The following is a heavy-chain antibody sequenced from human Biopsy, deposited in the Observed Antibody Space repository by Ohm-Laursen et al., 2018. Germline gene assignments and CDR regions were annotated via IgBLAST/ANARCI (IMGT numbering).Heavy chain of an antibody. V-gene: IGHV3-13*01. Sequence: SLRLSCAASGFTFSSYDMHWVRQVPGKGLEWVSAIGTAADIYYSGSVKGRFTISRENAKNSLYLQMNSLRAGDTAVYYCARGTFRYDSSGYSWLDPWGQGTTVIVSS. CDR2: IGTAADI. D-gene: IGHD3-22*01. CDR3: ARGTFRYDSSGYSWLDP. J-gene: IGHJ6*02. CDR1: GFTFSSYD.